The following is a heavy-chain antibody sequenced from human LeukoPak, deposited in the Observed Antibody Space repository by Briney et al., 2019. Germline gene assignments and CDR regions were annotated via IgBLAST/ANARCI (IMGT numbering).Heavy chain of an antibody. CDR1: GFTFSSYA. J-gene: IGHJ4*02. CDR3: ATLREYGGGDCPFDY. V-gene: IGHV3-23*01. Sequence: GGSLRLSCAASGFTFSSYAMSWVRQAPGKGLEWVSAISGSGGSTYYADSVKGRFTISRDNSKNTLYLQMNSLRAEDTAVYYCATLREYGGGDCPFDYWGQGTLVTVSS. D-gene: IGHD2-21*02. CDR2: ISGSGGST.